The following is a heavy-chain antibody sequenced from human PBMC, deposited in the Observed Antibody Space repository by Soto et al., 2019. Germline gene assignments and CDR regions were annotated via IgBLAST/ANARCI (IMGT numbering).Heavy chain of an antibody. V-gene: IGHV3-23*01. CDR2: ISGSGSYT. CDR1: GFTFNNYA. D-gene: IGHD4-4*01. J-gene: IGHJ4*02. Sequence: GVLRLSCAASGFTFNNYAMSWVRQAPGKGLEWVSGISGSGSYTYFADSVKGRFTISRDNSKNTLSLQMSSLRAEDTAVYFCARSDDSTSYPLGLWGPGTLVTVSS. CDR3: ARSDDSTSYPLGL.